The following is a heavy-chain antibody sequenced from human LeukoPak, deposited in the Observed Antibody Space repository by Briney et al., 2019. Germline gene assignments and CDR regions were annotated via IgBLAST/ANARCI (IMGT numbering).Heavy chain of an antibody. V-gene: IGHV4-34*01. CDR2: INHSGST. CDR3: ARQWLVSPLFDY. J-gene: IGHJ4*02. D-gene: IGHD6-19*01. Sequence: LRLSCAASGFTFSDYYMSWIRQPPGKGLEWIGEINHSGSTNYNPSLKSRVTISVDTSKNQLSLKLSSMTAADTAVYYCARQWLVSPLFDYWGQGTLVTVSS. CDR1: GFTFSDYY.